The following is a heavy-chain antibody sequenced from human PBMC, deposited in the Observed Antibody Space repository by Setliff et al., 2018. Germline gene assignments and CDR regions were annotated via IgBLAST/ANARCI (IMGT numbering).Heavy chain of an antibody. CDR3: ARGRRDGYKGGFDP. V-gene: IGHV5-51*01. Sequence: GESLKISCKGSGYSFTSHWIGWVRQMPGKGLELMGIIYPRDSDTRYSPSFQGQVTISADKSITTAYLQWSRLKVSDSGIYYCARGRRDGYKGGFDPWGQGTLVTVS. J-gene: IGHJ5*02. D-gene: IGHD5-12*01. CDR1: GYSFTSHW. CDR2: IYPRDSDT.